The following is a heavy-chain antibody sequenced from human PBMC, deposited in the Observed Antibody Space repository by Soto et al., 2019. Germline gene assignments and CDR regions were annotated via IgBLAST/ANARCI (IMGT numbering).Heavy chain of an antibody. J-gene: IGHJ4*02. CDR1: GFIFSSFA. D-gene: IGHD3-16*01. V-gene: IGHV3-30-3*01. CDR2: ISNAGSQT. CDR3: ARDPYFDYMYGNPDY. Sequence: VQLADSGGDVVQPGRSLRLSCAASGFIFSSFALHWVRQTPDKGLAWVAFISNAGSQTYYADPVKGRFTISRDNSNSSLTLQMDRLRPEDTARYYCARDPYFDYMYGNPDYWGQGTLVAVSS.